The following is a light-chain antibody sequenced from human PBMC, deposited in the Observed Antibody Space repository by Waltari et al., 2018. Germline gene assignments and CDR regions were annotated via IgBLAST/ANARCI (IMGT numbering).Light chain of an antibody. Sequence: QSALTQPASVSGSPGQSITISCTGSSSDLATYNLVSWYQQHPGKAPKLMIYEVTKRPSGVSNRFSGSKSGNTASLTISGLQAEDEADYYCCSYAGSSTLVFGGGTKLTVL. CDR3: CSYAGSSTLV. CDR2: EVT. CDR1: SSDLATYNL. V-gene: IGLV2-23*02. J-gene: IGLJ2*01.